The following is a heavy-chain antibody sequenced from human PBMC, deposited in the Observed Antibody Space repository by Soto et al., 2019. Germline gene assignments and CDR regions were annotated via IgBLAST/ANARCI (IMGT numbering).Heavy chain of an antibody. CDR1: GFTFSSYA. V-gene: IGHV3-23*01. CDR3: AKDLGAAGRPMNAFDI. D-gene: IGHD6-13*01. Sequence: GGSLRLSCAASGFTFSSYAMSWVRQAPGKGLEWVSAISGSGGSTYYADSVKGRFTISRDNSKNTLYLQMNSLRAEDTAVYYCAKDLGAAGRPMNAFDIWGQGTMVTVSS. J-gene: IGHJ3*02. CDR2: ISGSGGST.